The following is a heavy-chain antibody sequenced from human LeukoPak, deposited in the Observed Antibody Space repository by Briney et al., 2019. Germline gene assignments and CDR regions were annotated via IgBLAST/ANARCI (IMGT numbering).Heavy chain of an antibody. CDR2: IYPGDSDT. Sequence: GESLKISCKGSGYSFTSYWIGWVRQMPGKGLEWMGIIYPGDSDTRYSPSFQGQVTISADKSISTAYLQWSSLKASDTAMYYCARLGLYYYDSSGYHSFDYWGQGTLVTVSS. CDR1: GYSFTSYW. V-gene: IGHV5-51*01. CDR3: ARLGLYYYDSSGYHSFDY. D-gene: IGHD3-22*01. J-gene: IGHJ4*02.